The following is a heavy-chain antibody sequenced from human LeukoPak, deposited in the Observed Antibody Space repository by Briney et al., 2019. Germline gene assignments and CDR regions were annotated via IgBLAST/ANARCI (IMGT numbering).Heavy chain of an antibody. J-gene: IGHJ3*02. CDR1: GVTFGSNA. V-gene: IGHV3-23*01. CDR2: ISGSGGST. D-gene: IGHD5-18*01. Sequence: GGILRFTCAAPGVTFGSNAMNWVRQAKGKGLKWVSAISGSGGSTVYADSVKGRFTISRDNSKNTLSLQMNSLRAEDTAVYYCARDNDQWIHLCQIWGQGTMVTVSS. CDR3: ARDNDQWIHLCQI.